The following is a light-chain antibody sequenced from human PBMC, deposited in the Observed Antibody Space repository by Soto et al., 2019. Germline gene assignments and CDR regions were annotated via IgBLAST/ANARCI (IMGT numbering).Light chain of an antibody. Sequence: QSALTQPPSASGSPGQSVTISCTGTRDDVGGYNYVSWYQQYPGRAPQLILYEVRNRPSGISFRFSGFKSGNTASLTISGLQAEDEADYYCSSFTSKSTLIFGGGTKLTVL. CDR3: SSFTSKSTLI. CDR2: EVR. CDR1: RDDVGGYNY. J-gene: IGLJ2*01. V-gene: IGLV2-14*01.